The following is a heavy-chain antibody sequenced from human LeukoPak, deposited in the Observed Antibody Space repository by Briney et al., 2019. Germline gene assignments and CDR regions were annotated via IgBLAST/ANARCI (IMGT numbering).Heavy chain of an antibody. V-gene: IGHV4-59*01. D-gene: IGHD6-19*01. CDR1: GGYIRSYY. J-gene: IGHJ5*02. CDR2: IYYSGST. CDR3: ARDRSGWYKNWFDP. Sequence: PSETLSLTCTVSGGYIRSYYWSWIRQPPGKGLEWIGYIYYSGSTNYNPSLKSRVTISVDTSKKQLSLKLSSVTAADTAVYYCARDRSGWYKNWFDPWGQGTLVTVSS.